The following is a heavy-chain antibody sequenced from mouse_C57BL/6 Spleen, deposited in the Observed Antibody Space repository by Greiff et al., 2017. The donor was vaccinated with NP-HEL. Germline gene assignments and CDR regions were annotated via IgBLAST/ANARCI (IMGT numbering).Heavy chain of an antibody. V-gene: IGHV3-6*01. D-gene: IGHD1-1*01. Sequence: EVQLQESGPGLVKPARVWSVHGSVVGCSDPRAHRLPRRPACPLTKLYCLFYIISAGSNNYNPSLKNRISITRDTSKNQFFLKLNSVTTEDTATYYCARDGTYYGSSYRDYFDYWGQGTTLTVSS. CDR1: GCSDPRAHR. CDR2: IISAGSN. J-gene: IGHJ2*01. CDR3: ARDGTYYGSSYRDYFDY.